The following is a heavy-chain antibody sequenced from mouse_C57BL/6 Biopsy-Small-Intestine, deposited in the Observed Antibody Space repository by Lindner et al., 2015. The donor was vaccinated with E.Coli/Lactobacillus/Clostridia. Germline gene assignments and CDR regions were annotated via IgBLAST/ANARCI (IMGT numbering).Heavy chain of an antibody. CDR1: GYSFTDYS. V-gene: IGHV1-39*01. CDR2: INPYYRNT. Sequence: VQLQESGAELVKPGASVRISCKASGYSFTDYSMNWVKQSHEKSLEWIGNINPYYRNTAYNQKFKGKATLTVDKSSSTAYMQLKSLTSEDSAVYYCARWWFHFDYWGQGTTLTVSS. CDR3: ARWWFHFDY. J-gene: IGHJ2*01. D-gene: IGHD1-1*02.